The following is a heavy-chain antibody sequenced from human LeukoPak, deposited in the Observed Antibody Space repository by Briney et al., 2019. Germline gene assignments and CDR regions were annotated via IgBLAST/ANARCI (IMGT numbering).Heavy chain of an antibody. V-gene: IGHV1-69*04. Sequence: GASVKVSCKASGGTFRNSGISWVRQAPGQGLEYVGRIIPILDITEYGKTSPGRVTITADTATDTFYMELSGLRSEDTAVYYCAKIHDDSGYYYEYFQLWGQGTLISVSS. CDR1: GGTFRNSG. CDR2: IIPILDIT. J-gene: IGHJ1*01. CDR3: AKIHDDSGYYYEYFQL. D-gene: IGHD3-22*01.